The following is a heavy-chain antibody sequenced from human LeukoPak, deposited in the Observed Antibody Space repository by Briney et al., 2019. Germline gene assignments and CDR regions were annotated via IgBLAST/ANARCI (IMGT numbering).Heavy chain of an antibody. Sequence: TLSLTCTVSGGSISSDDYYWSWIRQPPGKALEWLALIYWDDDKRYSPSLKSRLTITKDTSKNQVVLTMTNMDPVDTATYYCARQNHHYDIDYGMDVWGQGTTVTVSS. CDR2: IYWDDDK. J-gene: IGHJ6*02. CDR3: ARQNHHYDIDYGMDV. CDR1: GGSISSDDYY. V-gene: IGHV2-5*08. D-gene: IGHD3-9*01.